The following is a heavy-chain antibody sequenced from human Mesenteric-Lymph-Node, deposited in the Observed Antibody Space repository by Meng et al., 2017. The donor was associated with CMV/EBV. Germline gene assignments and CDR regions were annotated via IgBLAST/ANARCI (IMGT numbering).Heavy chain of an antibody. CDR2: INPTTGST. CDR1: GYTFATYY. V-gene: IGHV1-46*01. D-gene: IGHD1/OR15-1a*01. J-gene: IGHJ6*02. Sequence: ASVKVSCKASGYTFATYYIHWVRQAPGQGLEWMGLINPTTGSTSYAQRFQGRVTMTRDTSTSTVYMELSSLRSEDTAVYYCARGWEHRLSVDYYYGMDVWGQGTTVTVSS. CDR3: ARGWEHRLSVDYYYGMDV.